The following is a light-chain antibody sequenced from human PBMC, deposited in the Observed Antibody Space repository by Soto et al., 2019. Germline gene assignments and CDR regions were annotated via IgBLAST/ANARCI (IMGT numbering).Light chain of an antibody. CDR1: QGINIF. CDR2: AAS. CDR3: QQRNSYPRT. J-gene: IGKJ2*01. Sequence: DIQLTQSPSFLSASVGDRVTITFRASQGINIFLAWFQQKPGKAPNLLISAASTLQSGVPSRFSGSGSETEFTLTITSLQPEDSATYYCQQRNSYPRTFGQGPRWIS. V-gene: IGKV1-9*01.